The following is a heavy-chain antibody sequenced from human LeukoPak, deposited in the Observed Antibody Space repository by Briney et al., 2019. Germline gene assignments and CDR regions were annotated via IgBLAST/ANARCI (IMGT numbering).Heavy chain of an antibody. CDR3: ARDIGSHDAFDI. CDR1: GFTFSTYG. V-gene: IGHV3-30*02. CDR2: ITYEGSNK. D-gene: IGHD1-26*01. J-gene: IGHJ3*02. Sequence: PGGSLRLSCAASGFTFSTYGMHWVRQAPSKGLEWVAFITYEGSNKYYTDSVKGRFTISRDNSKNTLYLQMNSLRPEDTAVYYCARDIGSHDAFDIWGQGTMVTVSS.